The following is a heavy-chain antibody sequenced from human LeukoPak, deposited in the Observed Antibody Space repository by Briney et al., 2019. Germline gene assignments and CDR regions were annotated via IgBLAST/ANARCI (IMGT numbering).Heavy chain of an antibody. CDR2: ISYDGSNK. CDR1: GFTFSSYA. CDR3: ARGPLRAFAYYYGMDV. D-gene: IGHD3-16*01. Sequence: GGSLRLSCAAPGFTFSSYAMHWVRQAPGKGLEWVAVISYDGSNKYYADSVKGRFTISRDNSKNTLYLQMNSLRAEDTAVYYCARGPLRAFAYYYGMDVWGKGTTVTVSS. V-gene: IGHV3-30*04. J-gene: IGHJ6*04.